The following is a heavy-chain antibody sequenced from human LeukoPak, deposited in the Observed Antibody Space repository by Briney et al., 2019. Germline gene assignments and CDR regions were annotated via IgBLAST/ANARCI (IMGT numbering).Heavy chain of an antibody. Sequence: SSETLSLTCTVSGGSISTHYWTWIRQPPGKGLEWIGYISYIGSTNYNPSLKSRVTISVDTSKNRFSLRLSSVTAADTAVYYCARDQTTVTKGFDIWGQGTVVTVSS. CDR1: GGSISTHY. V-gene: IGHV4-59*11. CDR3: ARDQTTVTKGFDI. D-gene: IGHD4-17*01. J-gene: IGHJ3*02. CDR2: ISYIGST.